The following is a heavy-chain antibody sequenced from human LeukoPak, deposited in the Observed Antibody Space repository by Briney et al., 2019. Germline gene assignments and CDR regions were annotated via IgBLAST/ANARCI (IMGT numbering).Heavy chain of an antibody. CDR3: AAGYSSSWYEDY. V-gene: IGHV3-11*01. D-gene: IGHD6-13*01. Sequence: GGSLRLSCAASGFTFSDYYMSWIRQAPGKGLEWVSYMSSSGSTRYYADSVKGRFTISRDNATNSLYMPMTSLRAEDTAVYYCAAGYSSSWYEDYWGQGTLVTVSS. CDR2: MSSSGSTR. J-gene: IGHJ4*02. CDR1: GFTFSDYY.